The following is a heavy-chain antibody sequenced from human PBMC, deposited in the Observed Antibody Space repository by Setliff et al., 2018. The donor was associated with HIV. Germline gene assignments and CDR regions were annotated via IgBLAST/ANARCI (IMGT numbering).Heavy chain of an antibody. Sequence: SETLSLTCTVSGDSINSHYWTWIRQPPEKGLEWIGYIYYSGLTSYNPSLKSRVTISVDTSKNQFSLKLRSVTAADTAVYYCARERLTFGEFANWFDPWGQGTLVTVSS. CDR3: ARERLTFGEFANWFDP. CDR1: GDSINSHY. CDR2: IYYSGLT. J-gene: IGHJ5*02. D-gene: IGHD3-10*01. V-gene: IGHV4-59*11.